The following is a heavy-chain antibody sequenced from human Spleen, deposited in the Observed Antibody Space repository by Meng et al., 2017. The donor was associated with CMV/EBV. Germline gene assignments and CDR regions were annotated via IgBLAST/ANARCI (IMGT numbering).Heavy chain of an antibody. Sequence: SGYTFSSNTIHWVRQAPGQRLEWMGWINSGDGNTKYSQRYQGRVTITRDTSATTAYMELSSLTSEDTAIYYCARDVMRGDYYFDYWGQGTLVTVSS. CDR3: ARDVMRGDYYFDY. J-gene: IGHJ4*02. D-gene: IGHD3-16*01. CDR2: INSGDGNT. CDR1: GYTFSSNT. V-gene: IGHV1-3*01.